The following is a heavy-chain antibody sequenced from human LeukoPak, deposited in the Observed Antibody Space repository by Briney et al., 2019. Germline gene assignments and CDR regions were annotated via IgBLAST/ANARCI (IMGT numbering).Heavy chain of an antibody. J-gene: IGHJ5*02. CDR2: INPSGGST. CDR3: ARDREYSSSEFDP. D-gene: IGHD6-6*01. V-gene: IGHV1-46*01. Sequence: ASVKVSCKASGYTFTSYYMHWVRQAPGQGLEWMGIINPSGGSTSYAQKFQGRVTMTRDMSTSTAYMELRSLRSDDTAVYYCARDREYSSSEFDPWGQGTLVTVSS. CDR1: GYTFTSYY.